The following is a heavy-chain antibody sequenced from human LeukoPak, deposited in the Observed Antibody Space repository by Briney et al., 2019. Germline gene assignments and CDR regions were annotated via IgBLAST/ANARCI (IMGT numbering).Heavy chain of an antibody. CDR1: GFTFSSYS. V-gene: IGHV3-48*01. J-gene: IGHJ6*03. CDR3: ARVLRNYYYYMDV. CDR2: ISSSSSTI. Sequence: GGSLRLSCAASGFTFSSYSMNWVRQAPGKGLEWVSYISSSSSTIYYADSVKGRFTISRDNAKNSLYLQMNSLRAEDTAVYYCARVLRNYYYYMDVWGKGTTVTVSS. D-gene: IGHD3-16*01.